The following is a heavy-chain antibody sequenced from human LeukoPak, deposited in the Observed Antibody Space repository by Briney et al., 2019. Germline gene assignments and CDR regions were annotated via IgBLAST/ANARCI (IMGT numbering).Heavy chain of an antibody. CDR2: ISAYNGNT. J-gene: IGHJ5*02. V-gene: IGHV1-18*01. Sequence: ASVKVSCKASGYTFTSYGISWVRQAPGQGLEWMGWISAYNGNTNYAQKLQGRVTMTTDTSTSTAYMELRSLRSDDTAVYYCARGTTIFGVAPRWFDPWGQGTLDTVSS. D-gene: IGHD3-3*01. CDR3: ARGTTIFGVAPRWFDP. CDR1: GYTFTSYG.